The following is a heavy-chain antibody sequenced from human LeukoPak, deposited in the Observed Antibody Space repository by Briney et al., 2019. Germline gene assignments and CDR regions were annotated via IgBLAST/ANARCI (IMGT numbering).Heavy chain of an antibody. CDR2: SSTTGSTI. J-gene: IGHJ3*02. Sequence: GGSLRLSCAASGFTFSAYSMIWVRQAPGKGLEWVSYSSTTGSTIHYTDSVKGRFTVSRDNAKNSLFPQMNSLRDEDTAVYYCARRGGGGRSDALDIWGQGTMVTVSS. V-gene: IGHV3-48*02. CDR1: GFTFSAYS. CDR3: ARRGGGGRSDALDI. D-gene: IGHD2-21*01.